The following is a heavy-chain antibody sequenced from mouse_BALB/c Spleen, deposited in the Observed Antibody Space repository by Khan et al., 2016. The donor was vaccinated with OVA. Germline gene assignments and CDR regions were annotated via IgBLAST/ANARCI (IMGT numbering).Heavy chain of an antibody. CDR1: GFTFSTFG. V-gene: IGHV5-17*02. Sequence: EVELVESGGGLVQPGGSRNLSCAASGFTFSTFGMHWVRQAPEKGLEWVAYISSGSSTIYYADTVKGRFTISRDTPKNTLFLQMTSLRTEDTAMYYCARVRYDPWYCDVWGAGTTVTVSS. J-gene: IGHJ1*01. CDR3: ARVRYDPWYCDV. D-gene: IGHD2-14*01. CDR2: ISSGSSTI.